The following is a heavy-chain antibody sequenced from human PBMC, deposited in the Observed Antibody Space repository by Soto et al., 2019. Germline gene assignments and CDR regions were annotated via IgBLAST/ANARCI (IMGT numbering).Heavy chain of an antibody. J-gene: IGHJ4*02. D-gene: IGHD6-13*01. Sequence: GGSLRLSCTASGFTFSSHAMTWVRQAPGKGLEWVSGLSDSGGSIYYADSVKGRLTISRDNSKNTLYLQMNTLRAEDTAIYFCAKVSSSWYAGFFDLWGQGTLVTVSS. CDR3: AKVSSSWYAGFFDL. CDR2: LSDSGGSI. V-gene: IGHV3-23*01. CDR1: GFTFSSHA.